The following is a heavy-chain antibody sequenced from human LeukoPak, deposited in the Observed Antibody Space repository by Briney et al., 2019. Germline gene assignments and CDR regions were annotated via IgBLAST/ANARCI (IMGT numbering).Heavy chain of an antibody. J-gene: IGHJ5*02. CDR2: IYHSGST. Sequence: SETLSLTCAVSGGSISRGGYSWSWIRQPPGKGLEWIGYIYHSGSTYYHPSLTSRVTISVDRSKNQFSLKLSSVTAADTAVYYCARGGDRICGSGTSCYYNWFDPWGQGTLVTVSS. D-gene: IGHD2-2*01. V-gene: IGHV4-30-2*01. CDR3: ARGGDRICGSGTSCYYNWFDP. CDR1: GGSISRGGYS.